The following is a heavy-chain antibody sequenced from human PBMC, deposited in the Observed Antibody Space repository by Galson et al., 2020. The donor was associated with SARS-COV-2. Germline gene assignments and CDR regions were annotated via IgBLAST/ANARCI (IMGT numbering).Heavy chain of an antibody. J-gene: IGHJ5*02. CDR2: IGTAGDT. D-gene: IGHD3-10*01. CDR3: ARGIYNYYGSGSYRFDP. CDR1: GFTFSSYD. Sequence: GESLKISCVASGFTFSSYDMHWVRQATGKGLEWVSAIGTAGDTYYPGSVKGRFTISRENAKNSLYLQMNSLRAGDTAVYYCARGIYNYYGSGSYRFDPWGQGTLVTVSS. V-gene: IGHV3-13*01.